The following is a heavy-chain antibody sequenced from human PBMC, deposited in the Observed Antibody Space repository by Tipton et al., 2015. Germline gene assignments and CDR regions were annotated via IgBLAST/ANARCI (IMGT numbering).Heavy chain of an antibody. CDR3: AGGAYTYNWFDP. J-gene: IGHJ5*02. D-gene: IGHD2-2*02. CDR2: IYSSGST. Sequence: TLSLTCTVSGASLSNYYWNWVRQPPGKGLEWIGYIYSSGSTNYAPSLESRVTMSIDASKNQFSLRLTSVNTADTAIYYCAGGAYTYNWFDPWGQGTLVTVSP. V-gene: IGHV4-59*01. CDR1: GASLSNYY.